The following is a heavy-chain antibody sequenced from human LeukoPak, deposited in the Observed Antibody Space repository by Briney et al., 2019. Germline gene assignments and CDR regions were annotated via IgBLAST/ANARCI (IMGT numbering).Heavy chain of an antibody. D-gene: IGHD7-27*01. CDR3: ARGNWESDFDY. Sequence: GGSLRLSCAASGFTFSSYAMSWVRQAPGKGLESVSAISGSGGSTYYADSVKGRFTISRDNSKNTLYLQMNSLRAEDTAVYYCARGNWESDFDYWGQGTLVTVSS. CDR2: ISGSGGST. J-gene: IGHJ4*02. V-gene: IGHV3-23*01. CDR1: GFTFSSYA.